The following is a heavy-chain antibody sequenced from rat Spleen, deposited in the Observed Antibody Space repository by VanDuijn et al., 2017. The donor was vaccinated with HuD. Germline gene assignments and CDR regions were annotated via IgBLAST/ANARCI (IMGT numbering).Heavy chain of an antibody. CDR1: GFTFNNYW. D-gene: IGHD1-6*01. CDR3: TRMYTTDWYFDF. V-gene: IGHV5-31*01. Sequence: EVQLVESGGGLVQPGRSLKLSCVASGFTFNNYWMTWIRQAPGKGLEWVASISNTGGSIHYPDSVKGRFTIPRDNAKSTLYLQMKILRSEDTATYYCTRMYTTDWYFDFWGPGTMVTVSS. CDR2: ISNTGGSI. J-gene: IGHJ1*01.